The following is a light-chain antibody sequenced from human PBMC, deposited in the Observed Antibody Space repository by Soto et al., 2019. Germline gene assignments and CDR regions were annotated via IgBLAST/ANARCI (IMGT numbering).Light chain of an antibody. V-gene: IGLV3-21*02. J-gene: IGLJ1*01. Sequence: SYELTQPPSVSVAPGQTARITCGGNNIGSKSVHWYQQKPGQAPVLVIYDDGDRPSGIPERFSGSNSGNTATLTISRVEAGDEADYFCQVWDSSSDHREGFGNGTKAPS. CDR2: DDG. CDR1: NIGSKS. CDR3: QVWDSSSDHREG.